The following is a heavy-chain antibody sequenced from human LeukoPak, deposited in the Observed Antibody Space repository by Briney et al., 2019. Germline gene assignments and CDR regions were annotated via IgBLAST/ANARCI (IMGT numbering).Heavy chain of an antibody. CDR2: INSGGSST. V-gene: IGHV3-74*01. CDR1: VFTFSSYW. Sequence: GGSLRLSCAASVFTFSSYWMHWVRQAPGKGLVWVSRINSGGSSTNYADSVKGRFTISRDNAKNTLYLQMNSLRAEDTAVYYCARAQHSGYERYQYYFDYWGQGTLVTVSS. J-gene: IGHJ4*02. D-gene: IGHD5-12*01. CDR3: ARAQHSGYERYQYYFDY.